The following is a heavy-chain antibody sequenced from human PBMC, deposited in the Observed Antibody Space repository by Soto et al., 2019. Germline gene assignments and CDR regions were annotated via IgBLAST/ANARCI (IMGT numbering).Heavy chain of an antibody. Sequence: ASVKVSCKASGGTFSSYAISWMRQAPGQGLEWMGGIIPIFGTANYAQKFQGRVTITADESTSTAYMELSSLRSEDTAVYYCAGGYCSSTSCQRDYYYGMDVWGQGTTVTVSS. CDR2: IIPIFGTA. CDR1: GGTFSSYA. CDR3: AGGYCSSTSCQRDYYYGMDV. D-gene: IGHD2-2*01. J-gene: IGHJ6*02. V-gene: IGHV1-69*13.